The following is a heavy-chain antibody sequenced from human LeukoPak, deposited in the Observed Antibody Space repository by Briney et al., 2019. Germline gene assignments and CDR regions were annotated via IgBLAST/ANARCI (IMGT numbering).Heavy chain of an antibody. CDR3: ARENTGSYREFDY. CDR1: GGSISSYY. V-gene: IGHV4-4*07. Sequence: SETLSLTCTVSGGSISSYYWSWIRQPAGKGLEWIGRIYSGGSTNYNPSLRSRVTMSVDSSNNQFSLKLSSVTAADTAVFYCARENTGSYREFDYWGQGTLVTVSS. D-gene: IGHD1-26*01. J-gene: IGHJ4*02. CDR2: IYSGGST.